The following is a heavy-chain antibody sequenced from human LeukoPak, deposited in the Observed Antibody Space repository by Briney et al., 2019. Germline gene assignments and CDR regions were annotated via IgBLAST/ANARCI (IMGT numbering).Heavy chain of an antibody. D-gene: IGHD4-11*01. CDR1: GFTFSTYA. V-gene: IGHV4-34*01. CDR2: INHSGST. J-gene: IGHJ5*02. Sequence: PGGSLRLSCAASGFTFSTYAMSWIRQPPGKGLEWIGEINHSGSTNYNPSLKSRVTISVDTSKNQFSLKLSSVTAADTAVYYCARGMGSNYLNWFDPWGQGTLVTVSS. CDR3: ARGMGSNYLNWFDP.